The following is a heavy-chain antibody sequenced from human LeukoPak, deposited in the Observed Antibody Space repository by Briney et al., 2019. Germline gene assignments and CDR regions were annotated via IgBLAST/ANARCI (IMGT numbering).Heavy chain of an antibody. V-gene: IGHV1-18*01. Sequence: ASVKVSCKTSGYPFTTYGVAWVRQAPGQGLEWMGWINSYKGDTQYSQKFQGRFASTSDTSTNTVHMELWSLRSDDTAVYYCARDTNNEIDYWGQGTLVIVSS. CDR1: GYPFTTYG. J-gene: IGHJ4*02. CDR3: ARDTNNEIDY. CDR2: INSYKGDT. D-gene: IGHD2-8*01.